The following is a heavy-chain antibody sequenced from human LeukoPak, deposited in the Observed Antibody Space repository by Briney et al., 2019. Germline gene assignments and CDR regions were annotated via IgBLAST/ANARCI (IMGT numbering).Heavy chain of an antibody. CDR3: ASGGGCSSTSCHPAYYYGMDV. V-gene: IGHV4-34*01. CDR1: GWSFSGYY. Sequence: SETLSLTCAAYGWSFSGYYWSWIRQPPGKGLEWIGEINHSGSTNYNPSLKSRVTISVDTSKYQFSLKLSSVTAADTAVYYCASGGGCSSTSCHPAYYYGMDVWGKGTTVTVSS. D-gene: IGHD2-2*01. CDR2: INHSGST. J-gene: IGHJ6*04.